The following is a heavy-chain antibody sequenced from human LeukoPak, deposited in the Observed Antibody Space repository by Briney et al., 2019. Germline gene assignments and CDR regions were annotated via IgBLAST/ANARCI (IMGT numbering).Heavy chain of an antibody. J-gene: IGHJ4*02. CDR2: INHSGST. CDR1: GGSFSGYY. CDR3: ARARYYYDSSGYYVLFDY. Sequence: PSETLSLTCAVYGGSFSGYYWSWIRQPPGMGLEWIGEINHSGSTNYNPSLKSRVTISVDTSKNQFSLKLSSVTAADTAVYYCARARYYYDSSGYYVLFDYWGQGTLVTVSS. D-gene: IGHD3-22*01. V-gene: IGHV4-34*01.